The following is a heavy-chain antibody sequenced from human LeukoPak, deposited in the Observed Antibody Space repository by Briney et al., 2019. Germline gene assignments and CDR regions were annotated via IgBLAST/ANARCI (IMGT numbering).Heavy chain of an antibody. D-gene: IGHD3-10*01. V-gene: IGHV4-34*01. CDR3: ARRPYRGPQRGHITMVRGASNWFDP. CDR1: GGSFSGYY. Sequence: PSETLSLTCAVYGGSFSGYYWSWIRQPPGKGLEWIGEINHSGSTNYNPSLKSRVTISVDTSKNQFSLKLSSVTAADTAVYYCARRPYRGPQRGHITMVRGASNWFDPWGQGTLVTVSS. CDR2: INHSGST. J-gene: IGHJ5*02.